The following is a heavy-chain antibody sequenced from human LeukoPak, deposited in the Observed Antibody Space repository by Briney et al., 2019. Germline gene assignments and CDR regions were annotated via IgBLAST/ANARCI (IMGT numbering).Heavy chain of an antibody. J-gene: IGHJ4*02. CDR3: ARDLQLLWPFDY. CDR1: GFTFSDYY. Sequence: PGGSLRLSCAASGFTFSDYYMSWIRQAPGKGLEWVSYISSSGSTIYYADSVKGRFAISRDNAKNSLYLQMNSLRAEDTAVYYCARDLQLLWPFDYWGQGTLVTVSS. V-gene: IGHV3-11*04. CDR2: ISSSGSTI. D-gene: IGHD3-10*01.